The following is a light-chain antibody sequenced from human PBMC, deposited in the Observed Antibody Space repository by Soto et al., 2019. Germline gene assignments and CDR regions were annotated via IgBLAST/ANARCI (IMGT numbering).Light chain of an antibody. CDR1: SSDVGAYNY. CDR3: SSYTSATTYV. J-gene: IGLJ1*01. V-gene: IGLV2-14*01. CDR2: DVS. Sequence: QSVLTQPASVSGSPGGSITISCTGTSSDVGAYNYDSWYQQYPGEAPKVIIYDVSHRPAGVSNRFSGSKSGNTASLTISGLQTQDEADYYCSSYTSATTYVFGAGTKVTVL.